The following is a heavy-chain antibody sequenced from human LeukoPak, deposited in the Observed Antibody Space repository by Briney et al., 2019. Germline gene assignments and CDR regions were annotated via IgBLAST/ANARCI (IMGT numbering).Heavy chain of an antibody. D-gene: IGHD6-19*01. V-gene: IGHV4-4*07. CDR2: IYTSGST. Sequence: SETLSLTCTVSGGSTSSYYWSWIRQPAGKGLEWIGRIYTSGSTNYNPSLKSRVTMSVDTSKNQFSLKLSSVTAADTAVYYCARDPAGYSSGWSSDYWGQGTLVTVSS. J-gene: IGHJ4*02. CDR1: GGSTSSYY. CDR3: ARDPAGYSSGWSSDY.